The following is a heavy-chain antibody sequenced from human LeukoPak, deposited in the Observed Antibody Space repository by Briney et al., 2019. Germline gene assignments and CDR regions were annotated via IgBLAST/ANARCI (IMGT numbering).Heavy chain of an antibody. D-gene: IGHD2-8*01. CDR3: VRGGVLSTRSDY. Sequence: GGSLRLSCTAPGFTLSSCNKSWARQAPGKGLEWVANIKQDGSEKYYVDSVKGRFTISRDNAKNSLYLQMNSLRAEDTAVYYCVRGGVLSTRSDYWGQGTLVTVSS. CDR2: IKQDGSEK. J-gene: IGHJ4*02. CDR1: GFTLSSCN. V-gene: IGHV3-7*05.